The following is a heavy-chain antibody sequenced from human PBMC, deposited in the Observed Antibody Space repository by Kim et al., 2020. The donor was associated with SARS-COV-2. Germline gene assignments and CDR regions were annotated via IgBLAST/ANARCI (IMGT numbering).Heavy chain of an antibody. CDR1: GYSFTSYW. D-gene: IGHD4-17*01. CDR2: IYPGDSDT. J-gene: IGHJ4*02. Sequence: GESLKISCKGSGYSFTSYWIGWVRQMPGKGLEWMGIIYPGDSDTRYSPSFQGQVTISADKSISTAYLQWSSLKASDTAMYYCARPWGDDYGDYGGTGYWGQGTLVTVSS. CDR3: ARPWGDDYGDYGGTGY. V-gene: IGHV5-51*01.